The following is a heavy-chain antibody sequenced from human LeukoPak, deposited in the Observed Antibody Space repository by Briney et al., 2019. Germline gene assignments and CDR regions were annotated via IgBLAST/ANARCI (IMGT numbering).Heavy chain of an antibody. J-gene: IGHJ4*02. CDR3: ARDQYGLGYGSLFDY. V-gene: IGHV4-59*01. Sequence: PSETLSLTRTVSGGSIKSYYWSWIRQPPGKGLEWIGYIYDSGNTNYNPSLKSRVTISVDTSKNQFSLKLSSVAAADTAVYYCARDQYGLGYGSLFDYWGQGTLVTVSS. D-gene: IGHD3-10*01. CDR1: GGSIKSYY. CDR2: IYDSGNT.